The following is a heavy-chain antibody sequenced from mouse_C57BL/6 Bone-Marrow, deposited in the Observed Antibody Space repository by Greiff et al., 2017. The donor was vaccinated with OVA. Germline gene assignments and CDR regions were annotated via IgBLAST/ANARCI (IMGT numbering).Heavy chain of an antibody. CDR3: ASPGGYFDV. V-gene: IGHV1-69*01. Sequence: QVQLQQPGAELVMPGASVKLSCKASGYTFTSYWMHWVKQRPGQGLEWIGEIDPSDSYTNYNQKVKGKSTLTVDKSSSTAYMQLSSLTSEDSAVYYCASPGGYFDVWGTGTTVTVSS. CDR2: IDPSDSYT. CDR1: GYTFTSYW. J-gene: IGHJ1*03.